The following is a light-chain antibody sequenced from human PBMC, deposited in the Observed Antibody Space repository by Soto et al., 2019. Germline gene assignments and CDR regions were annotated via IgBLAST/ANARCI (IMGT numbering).Light chain of an antibody. CDR2: LGS. J-gene: IGKJ4*01. CDR3: MQLLQTPLT. V-gene: IGKV2-28*01. Sequence: DIVMTQSPLSLPVTPGEPASISCRSSQSLIHSNGYNYLAWFLQEAGQSPQLLIYLGSSRAAGVPDRFSGSGSGTDFTLQISRVEAEDVGVYYCMQLLQTPLTFGGGTKVDIK. CDR1: QSLIHSNGYNY.